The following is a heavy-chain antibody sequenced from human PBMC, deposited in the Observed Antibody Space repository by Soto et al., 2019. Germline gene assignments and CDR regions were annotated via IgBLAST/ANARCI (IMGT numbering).Heavy chain of an antibody. CDR3: ARARYFYDSNGLXY. Sequence: ASVKVSCKASGYTFTSYPMHWVRQAPGQRLEWMGWINVGNSNTKYSQKFQGRVTISRDTSASTAYMELSSLRSEDTSVYYCARARYFYDSNGLXYWGQAALVTVSS. D-gene: IGHD3-22*01. CDR1: GYTFTSYP. V-gene: IGHV1-3*01. J-gene: IGHJ4*02. CDR2: INVGNSNT.